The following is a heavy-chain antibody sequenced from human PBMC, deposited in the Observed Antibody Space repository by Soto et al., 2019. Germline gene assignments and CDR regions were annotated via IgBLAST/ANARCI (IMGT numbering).Heavy chain of an antibody. CDR3: AKVAVAGIYFQH. D-gene: IGHD6-19*01. V-gene: IGHV3-23*01. CDR2: ISGSGGST. Sequence: GGSLRLSCAASGFTFSSYAMRWVRQAPGKGLEWVSAISGSGGSTYYADSVKGRFTISRDNSKNTLYLQMNSLRAEDTAVYYWAKVAVAGIYFQHWGQGTLVTAPQ. CDR1: GFTFSSYA. J-gene: IGHJ1*01.